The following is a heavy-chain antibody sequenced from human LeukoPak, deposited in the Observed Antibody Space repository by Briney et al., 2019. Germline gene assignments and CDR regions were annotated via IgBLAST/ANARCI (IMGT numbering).Heavy chain of an antibody. Sequence: PGGSLRLSCAASGFTFSSYAMSWVRQAPGKGLEWIGSIYHSGSTYYNPSLKSRVTISVDTSKNQFSLKLSSVTAADTAVYYCARGEYSFDYWGQGTLVTVSS. CDR1: GFTFSSYA. V-gene: IGHV4-38-2*01. J-gene: IGHJ4*02. CDR3: ARGEYSFDY. CDR2: IYHSGST. D-gene: IGHD6-6*01.